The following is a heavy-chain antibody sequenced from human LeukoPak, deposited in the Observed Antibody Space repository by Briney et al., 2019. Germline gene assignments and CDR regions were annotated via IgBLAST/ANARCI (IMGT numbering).Heavy chain of an antibody. V-gene: IGHV4-39*07. CDR3: ARYHNGYDDY. J-gene: IGHJ4*02. Sequence: SETLSLTCTVSGGSISSSSYYWRWIRQPPGKGLERIETIYYGGNTHYNPYLTSQVTISLHRSKNQFSQKLCSVTDEDTAVYSCARYHNGYDDYWGQGSLFTVSS. CDR1: GGSISSSSYY. CDR2: IYYGGNT. D-gene: IGHD5-12*01.